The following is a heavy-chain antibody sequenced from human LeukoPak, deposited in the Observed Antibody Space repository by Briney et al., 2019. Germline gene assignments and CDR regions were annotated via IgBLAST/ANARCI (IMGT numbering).Heavy chain of an antibody. CDR2: ISGSGGST. V-gene: IGHV3-23*01. J-gene: IGHJ4*02. D-gene: IGHD5-18*01. CDR3: AKVRLGGYSYGEPTDY. CDR1: GFTFSSYA. Sequence: PGGSLRLSCAASGFTFSSYAMSWVRQAPGKGLEWVSAISGSGGSTYYADSVKGRFTISRDNSKNTLYPQMNSLRAEDTAVYYCAKVRLGGYSYGEPTDYWGQGTLVTVSS.